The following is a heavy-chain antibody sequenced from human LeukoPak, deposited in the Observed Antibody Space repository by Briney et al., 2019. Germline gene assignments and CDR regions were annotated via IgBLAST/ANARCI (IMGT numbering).Heavy chain of an antibody. CDR2: ITWNSDTI. CDR1: GFTFDDYA. Sequence: GGSLRLSCAASGFTFDDYAMHWVRQAPGKGLEWVSGITWNSDTIDYADSVKGRFTISRDNAKNSLYLQMNSLRAEDMALYYCAKGGGGRLIYYYYMDVWGKGTTVTVSS. D-gene: IGHD3-16*01. CDR3: AKGGGGRLIYYYYMDV. V-gene: IGHV3-9*03. J-gene: IGHJ6*03.